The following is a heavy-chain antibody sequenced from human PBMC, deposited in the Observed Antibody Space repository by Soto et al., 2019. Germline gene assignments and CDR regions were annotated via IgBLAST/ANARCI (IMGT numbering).Heavy chain of an antibody. V-gene: IGHV4-31*03. D-gene: IGHD1-26*01. J-gene: IGHJ4*02. Sequence: SETLSLTCTVSGGSIYTGGFYWSWIRQLPGKGLEWLGYIYYTGSTQYTPSLKSRLTISTDTSDNQFSLRLTSVTAADTAVYYCATSLVTSRTRVDYWGQGTLVTVSS. CDR3: ATSLVTSRTRVDY. CDR1: GGSIYTGGFY. CDR2: IYYTGST.